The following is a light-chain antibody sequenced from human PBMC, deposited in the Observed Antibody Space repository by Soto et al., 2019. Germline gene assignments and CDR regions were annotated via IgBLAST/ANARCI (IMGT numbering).Light chain of an antibody. V-gene: IGLV1-40*01. CDR3: QSYDSSLINYV. J-gene: IGLJ1*01. CDR1: TSNIGADYD. CDR2: GSS. Sequence: QSVLTQPPSVSGAPGQRVTISCTGSTSNIGADYDVHWHQQLPGTAPKLLIYGSSDRPSGVPDRFSGSKSDTSASLAITGLQAEDEADYYCQSYDSSLINYVFGTGTKVTVL.